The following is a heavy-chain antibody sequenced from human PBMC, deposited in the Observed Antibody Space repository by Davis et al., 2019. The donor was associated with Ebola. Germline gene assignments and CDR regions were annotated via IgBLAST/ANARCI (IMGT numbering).Heavy chain of an antibody. CDR1: GGSISSSNW. CDR3: AREYSYGNNWFDP. J-gene: IGHJ5*02. Sequence: MPSETLSLTCAVSGGSISSSNWWSWVRQPPGKGLEWIGEIYHSGSTNYNPSLKSRVTISVDKSKNQFSLKLSSVTAADTAVYYCAREYSYGNNWFDPWGQGTLVTVSS. CDR2: IYHSGST. V-gene: IGHV4-4*02. D-gene: IGHD5-18*01.